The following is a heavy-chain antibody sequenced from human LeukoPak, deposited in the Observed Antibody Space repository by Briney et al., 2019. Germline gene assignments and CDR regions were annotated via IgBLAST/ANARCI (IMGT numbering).Heavy chain of an antibody. CDR3: AKGARVSSGWYSGTVY. J-gene: IGHJ4*02. CDR2: ISWNSGSI. Sequence: GGSLRLSCAASGFTFDDYAMHWVRQAPGKGLEWVSGISWNSGSIGYADSVKGRFTISSDNAKNSLYLQMNSLRAEDTALYYCAKGARVSSGWYSGTVYWGQGTLVTVSS. D-gene: IGHD6-19*01. CDR1: GFTFDDYA. V-gene: IGHV3-9*01.